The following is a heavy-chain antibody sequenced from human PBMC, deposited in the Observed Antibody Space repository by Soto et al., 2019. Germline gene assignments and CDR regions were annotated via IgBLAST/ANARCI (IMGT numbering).Heavy chain of an antibody. V-gene: IGHV4-31*03. J-gene: IGHJ6*02. CDR3: AREIPRGYYYYGMDV. D-gene: IGHD3-10*01. CDR2: IYYSGST. CDR1: GGSISSGGYY. Sequence: PSETLSLTCTVSGGSISSGGYYWSWIRQHPGKGLEWIGYIYYSGSTYYNPSLKSRVTISVDTSKNQFSLKLSSVTAADTAVYYRAREIPRGYYYYGMDVWGQGTTVTVSS.